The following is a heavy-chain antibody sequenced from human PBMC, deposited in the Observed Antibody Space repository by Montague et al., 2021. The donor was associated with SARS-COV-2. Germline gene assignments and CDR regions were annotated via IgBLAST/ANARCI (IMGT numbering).Heavy chain of an antibody. V-gene: IGHV4-4*02. D-gene: IGHD3-10*01. CDR3: ASRGAGWFGSNPERFDY. CDR1: GFTFSSYAM. Sequence: SLRLSCAASGFTFSSYAMSWVRQAPGKGLEWIGEIYHSGSTNYNPSLKSRVTISVDKYKNQFSLKLSSVTAADTAVYYCASRGAGWFGSNPERFDYWGQGTLVTVSS. J-gene: IGHJ4*02. CDR2: IYHSGST.